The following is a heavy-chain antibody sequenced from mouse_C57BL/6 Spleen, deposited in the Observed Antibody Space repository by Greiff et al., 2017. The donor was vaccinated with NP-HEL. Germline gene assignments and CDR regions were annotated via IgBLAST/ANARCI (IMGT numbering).Heavy chain of an antibody. J-gene: IGHJ3*01. D-gene: IGHD2-2*01. CDR1: GYSITSGYY. CDR3: ARDGYDVFAY. CDR2: ISYDGSN. Sequence: EVKLLESGPGLVKPSQSLSLTCSVTGYSITSGYYWNWIRQFPGNKLEWMGYISYDGSNNYNPSLKNRISITRDTSKNQFFLKLNSVTTEDTATYYCARDGYDVFAYWGQGTLVTVSA. V-gene: IGHV3-6*01.